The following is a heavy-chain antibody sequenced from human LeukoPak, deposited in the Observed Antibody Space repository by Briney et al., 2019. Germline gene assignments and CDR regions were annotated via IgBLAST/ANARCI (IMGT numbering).Heavy chain of an antibody. D-gene: IGHD1-26*01. CDR2: INPSGGST. CDR1: GGTFSSYA. J-gene: IGHJ4*02. CDR3: ARDGWELPRTGDY. Sequence: ASVKVSCKASGGTFSSYAISWVRQAPGQGLEWMGIINPSGGSTSYAQKFQGRVTMTRDMSTSTVYMELSSLRSEDTAVYYCARDGWELPRTGDYWGQGTLVTVSS. V-gene: IGHV1-46*01.